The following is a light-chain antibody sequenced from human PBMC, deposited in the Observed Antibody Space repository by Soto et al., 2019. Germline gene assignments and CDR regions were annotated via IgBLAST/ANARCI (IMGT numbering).Light chain of an antibody. CDR2: SSN. V-gene: IGLV1-44*01. CDR1: SSNIGSNT. CDR3: AAWDDSLNGLV. Sequence: QSVLTQPPSASGTPGQRVTISCSGSSSNIGSNTVHWYQQLPGTAPKLLIYSSNQRPSGVPDRFSGSESGTSASLAISGLQSEDEADYYCAAWDDSLNGLVFGGGTKLTVL. J-gene: IGLJ2*01.